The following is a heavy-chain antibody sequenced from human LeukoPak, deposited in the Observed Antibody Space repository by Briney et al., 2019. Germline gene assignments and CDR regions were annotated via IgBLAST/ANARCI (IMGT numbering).Heavy chain of an antibody. V-gene: IGHV4-34*01. CDR1: GGSFSGYY. J-gene: IGHJ5*02. CDR2: INHSGST. CDR3: ARLNSPGWFDP. Sequence: SETLSLTCAVYGGSFSGYYWSWIRQPPGKGLEWIGEINHSGSTNYNPSLKSRVTISVDTSKNQFSLKLSSVTAADTAVYYCARLNSPGWFDPWGQGTLVTVSS.